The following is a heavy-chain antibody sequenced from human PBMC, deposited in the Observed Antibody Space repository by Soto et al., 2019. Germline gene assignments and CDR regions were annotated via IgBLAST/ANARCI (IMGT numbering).Heavy chain of an antibody. V-gene: IGHV1-69*13. J-gene: IGHJ1*01. CDR2: ITPIFGKA. D-gene: IGHD3-22*01. Sequence: SVKVSCKASGGTFISSTISLLLQAPVQGLEWVGGITPIFGKANYAQKFQGRVTITADESTSTAYMELSSLRSEDTALYFCARGWGSDSATYYYAYWGQGTSVTVS. CDR3: ARGWGSDSATYYYAY. CDR1: GGTFISST.